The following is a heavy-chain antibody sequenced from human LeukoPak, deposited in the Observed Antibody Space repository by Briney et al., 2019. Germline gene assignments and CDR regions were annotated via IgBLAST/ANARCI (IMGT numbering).Heavy chain of an antibody. D-gene: IGHD3-3*01. CDR1: GGSISSSSYY. V-gene: IGHV4-39*01. Sequence: PETLSLTCTVSGGSISSSSYYWGWIRQPPGKGLEWIGSIYYSGSTYYNPSLKSRVTISVDTSKNQFSLKLSSETAADAAVYYCARHSPPNWSGYYTPFDYWGQGTLVTVS. CDR2: IYYSGST. J-gene: IGHJ4*02. CDR3: ARHSPPNWSGYYTPFDY.